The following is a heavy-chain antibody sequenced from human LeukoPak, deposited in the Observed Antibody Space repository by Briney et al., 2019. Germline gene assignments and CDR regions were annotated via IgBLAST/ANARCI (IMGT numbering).Heavy chain of an antibody. CDR2: INHSGST. J-gene: IGHJ5*02. CDR3: ARGLGSWFDP. CDR1: GGSFSGYY. Sequence: SETLPLTCAVYGGSFSGYYWSWIRQPPGKGLEWIGEINHSGSTNYNPSLKSRVTISVDTSKNQFSLKLSSVTAADTAVYYCARGLGSWFDPWGQGTLVTVSS. V-gene: IGHV4-34*01.